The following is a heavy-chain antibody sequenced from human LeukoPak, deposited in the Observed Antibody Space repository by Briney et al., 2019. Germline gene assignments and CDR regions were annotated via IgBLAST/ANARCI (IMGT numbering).Heavy chain of an antibody. J-gene: IGHJ6*02. CDR2: INPNSGGT. Sequence: ASVKVSCKASGYTFTGYYMHWVRQAPGQGLEWMGWINPNSGGTNYAQKFQGRVTMTRDTSISTAYMELSRLRSDDTAVYYCARGGYPRSLYYYYGMDAWGQGTTVTVSS. CDR3: ARGGYPRSLYYYYGMDA. CDR1: GYTFTGYY. D-gene: IGHD5-12*01. V-gene: IGHV1-2*02.